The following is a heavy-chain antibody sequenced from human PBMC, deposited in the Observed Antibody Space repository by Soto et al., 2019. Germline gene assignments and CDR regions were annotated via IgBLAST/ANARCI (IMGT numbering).Heavy chain of an antibody. V-gene: IGHV1-18*01. CDR1: GYTFTSYG. Sequence: QVQLVQSGAEVKKPGASVKVSCKASGYTFTSYGISWVRQAPGQGLEWMGWISAYNGNTNYAQKLQGRVTMTTDTSTSTAYMELRSPRSDDTAVYYCARLGYCSGGSCYGPVGWFDPWGQGTLVTVSS. CDR2: ISAYNGNT. J-gene: IGHJ5*02. D-gene: IGHD2-15*01. CDR3: ARLGYCSGGSCYGPVGWFDP.